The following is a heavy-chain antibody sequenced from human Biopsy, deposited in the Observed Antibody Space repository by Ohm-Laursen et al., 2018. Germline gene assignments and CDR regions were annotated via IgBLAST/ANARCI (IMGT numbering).Heavy chain of an antibody. CDR3: ARVPAYPSIDGYYGLDL. J-gene: IGHJ6*02. CDR1: GYSFTSYY. D-gene: IGHD3-9*01. Sequence: GASVKVSCKASGYSFTSYYMHWVRQAPGQGLEWMGMINPSGSTTSYPQIFQGRVTMTRDTSISTAYMELTSLTFDDTAIYYCARVPAYPSIDGYYGLDLWGQGTTVIVSS. V-gene: IGHV1-46*01. CDR2: INPSGSTT.